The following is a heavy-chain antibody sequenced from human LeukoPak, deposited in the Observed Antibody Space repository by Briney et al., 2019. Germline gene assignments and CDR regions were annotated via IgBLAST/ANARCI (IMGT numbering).Heavy chain of an antibody. CDR2: ISYSGST. CDR1: GDSISSSDYY. Sequence: SETLSLTCTVSGDSISSSDYYWGWIRQPPGKGLGWIGTISYSGSTYYNPSLQSRVTISVDTSKNQFSLELSSVTAADTTVYYCARGSRRLADFHYWGQGTLVTVSS. V-gene: IGHV4-39*01. J-gene: IGHJ4*02. D-gene: IGHD1-26*01. CDR3: ARGSRRLADFHY.